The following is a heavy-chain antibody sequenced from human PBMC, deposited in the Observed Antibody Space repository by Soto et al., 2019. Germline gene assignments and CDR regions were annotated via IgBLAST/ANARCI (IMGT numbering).Heavy chain of an antibody. J-gene: IGHJ4*02. CDR2: ISSSSTI. D-gene: IGHD6-13*01. Sequence: GSLRLSCAASGFTFSSYSMNWVRQAPGKGLEWVSYISSSSTIYYADSVKGRFTISRDNAKNSLYLQMNSLRDEDTAVYYCAREEGSSFYYFDYWGQGTLVTVSS. CDR3: AREEGSSFYYFDY. V-gene: IGHV3-48*02. CDR1: GFTFSSYS.